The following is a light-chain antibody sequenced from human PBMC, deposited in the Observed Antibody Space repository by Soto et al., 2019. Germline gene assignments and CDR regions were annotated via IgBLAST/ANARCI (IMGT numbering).Light chain of an antibody. CDR3: QQSYSTPPLT. CDR2: AAS. Sequence: DIQMTQSPSSLSASVGDRVTITCRASQSISSYLNWYQQKPGKAPKLLIYAASSLQSGVPSRFRGSGSGTDFTLTISSLPPEDFATYYCQQSYSTPPLTFGGGTQVEIK. J-gene: IGKJ4*01. V-gene: IGKV1-39*01. CDR1: QSISSY.